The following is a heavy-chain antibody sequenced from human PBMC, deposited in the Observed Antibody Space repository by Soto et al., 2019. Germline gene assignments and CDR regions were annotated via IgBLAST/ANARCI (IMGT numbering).Heavy chain of an antibody. V-gene: IGHV1-69*06. J-gene: IGHJ6*02. CDR3: ARENNYASSYYYGMDV. D-gene: IGHD2-8*01. CDR2: IIPIFGTA. CDR1: GGTFSSYA. Sequence: QVQLVQSGAEVKKPGSSGKVSCKASGGTFSSYAISWVRQAPGQGLEWMGGIIPIFGTANYAQKFQGRVTITADKSPSTAYMELSSLRSEDTAVYYWARENNYASSYYYGMDVWGQGTTVTVSS.